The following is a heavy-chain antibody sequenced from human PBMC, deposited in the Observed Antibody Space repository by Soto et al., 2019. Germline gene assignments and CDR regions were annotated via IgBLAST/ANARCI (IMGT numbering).Heavy chain of an antibody. CDR2: ISGSGGSA. CDR1: GFTFSSYA. V-gene: IGHV3-23*01. J-gene: IGHJ4*02. CDR3: AKGDQLVNLWFGESMDPFVY. D-gene: IGHD3-10*01. Sequence: EVQLLESGGGLVQPGGSLRLSCAASGFTFSSYAMSWVRQAPGKGLEWVSAISGSGGSAYYADSVKGRFPISRDNSKNTLYLQMNSLRAEDTALYYCAKGDQLVNLWFGESMDPFVYWGQGTLVTVSS.